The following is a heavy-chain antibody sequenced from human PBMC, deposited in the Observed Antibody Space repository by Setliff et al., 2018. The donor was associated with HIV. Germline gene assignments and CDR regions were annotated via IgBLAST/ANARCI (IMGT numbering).Heavy chain of an antibody. CDR2: ISGYSGHT. CDR3: AREHSTTWPYFDF. D-gene: IGHD6-13*01. CDR1: GYTFSGYD. Sequence: ASVKVSCKASGYTFSGYDVAWVRQAPGQGLEWMGWISGYSGHTSYAQKIQGRVTMTTDTSTSTAYMELRSLRSDDTAVYFCAREHSTTWPYFDFWGQGTLVTVSS. J-gene: IGHJ4*02. V-gene: IGHV1-18*01.